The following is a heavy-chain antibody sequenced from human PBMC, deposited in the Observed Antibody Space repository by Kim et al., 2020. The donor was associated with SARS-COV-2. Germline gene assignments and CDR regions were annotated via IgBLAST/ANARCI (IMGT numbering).Heavy chain of an antibody. J-gene: IGHJ6*02. CDR3: ARDGIAADYYYYGMDV. V-gene: IGHV1-18*03. D-gene: IGHD6-13*01. Sequence: ASVKVSCKASGYTFTSYGISWVRQAPGQGLEWMGWISAYNGNTNYAQKLQGRVTMTTDTSTSTAYMELRSLRSDDMAVYYCARDGIAADYYYYGMDVWGQGTTVTVSS. CDR1: GYTFTSYG. CDR2: ISAYNGNT.